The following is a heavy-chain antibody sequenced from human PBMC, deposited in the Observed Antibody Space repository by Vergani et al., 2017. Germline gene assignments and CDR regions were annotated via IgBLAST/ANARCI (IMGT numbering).Heavy chain of an antibody. V-gene: IGHV4-39*01. J-gene: IGHJ4*02. CDR2: IYYSGST. D-gene: IGHD1-26*01. CDR3: ARHRGVGANDY. Sequence: QLQLQESGPGLVKPSETLSLTCTVSGGSISSSSYYWGWIRQPPGKGLEWIGSIYYSGSTYYNPSLKSRVTISVDTSKNQFSLKLSSVTAADTAVYYCARHRGVGANDYGGQGTLVTVSS. CDR1: GGSISSSSYY.